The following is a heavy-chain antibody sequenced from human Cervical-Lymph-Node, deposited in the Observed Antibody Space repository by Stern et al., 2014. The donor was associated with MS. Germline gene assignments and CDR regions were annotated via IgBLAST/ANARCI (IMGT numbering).Heavy chain of an antibody. D-gene: IGHD2-21*02. Sequence: VQLVESGGGLVQPGGSLRLSCAASGFTFSSYAMHWVRQAPGKGLEYVSVISSHGGSTYYANSVKGRFTISRDNSKNTLYLHMGSLRVEDMAVYYCARGVTYCGGDCYGWYFDLWGRGTLVTVSS. CDR3: ARGVTYCGGDCYGWYFDL. CDR1: GFTFSSYA. CDR2: ISSHGGST. J-gene: IGHJ2*01. V-gene: IGHV3-64*01.